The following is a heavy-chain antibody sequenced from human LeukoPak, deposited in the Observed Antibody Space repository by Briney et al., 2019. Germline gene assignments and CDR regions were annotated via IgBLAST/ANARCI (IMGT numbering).Heavy chain of an antibody. D-gene: IGHD6-25*01. Sequence: PGESLRLSCVASGFSFSTFSMTWVRQAPGKGLEWVANIKPDGSDKYYLDSVKGRFTISRDNTKNSLSLKMSSLRVEDTALYYCARGVAASDWGQGTLVTVSS. CDR1: GFSFSTFS. CDR2: IKPDGSDK. J-gene: IGHJ4*02. CDR3: ARGVAASD. V-gene: IGHV3-7*01.